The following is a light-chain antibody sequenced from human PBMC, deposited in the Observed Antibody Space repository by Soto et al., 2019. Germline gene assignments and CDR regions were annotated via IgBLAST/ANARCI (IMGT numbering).Light chain of an antibody. V-gene: IGKV3-15*01. CDR3: QHYNNWPPWT. CDR2: GAS. J-gene: IGKJ1*01. CDR1: QSVSSN. Sequence: LSVSPGERAALSCRSSQSVSSNLAWYQQKPGQAPRLLIYGASTRATGVPARFRGSGSGTDFTLTISALQSEDFAVYYCQHYNNWPPWTFGQGTKGDI.